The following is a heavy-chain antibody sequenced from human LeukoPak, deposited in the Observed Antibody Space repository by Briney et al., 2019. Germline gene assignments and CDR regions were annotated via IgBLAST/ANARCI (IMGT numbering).Heavy chain of an antibody. CDR1: GGSFSGYY. J-gene: IGHJ6*02. Sequence: PSETLSLTCAAYGGSFSGYYWSWIRQPPGKGLEWIGEINHSGSTNYNPSLKSRVTISVDTSKNQFSLKLSSVTAADTAVYYCARGNGIIGVGYYYYGMDVWGQGTTVTVSS. CDR2: INHSGST. CDR3: ARGNGIIGVGYYYYGMDV. V-gene: IGHV4-34*01. D-gene: IGHD1-26*01.